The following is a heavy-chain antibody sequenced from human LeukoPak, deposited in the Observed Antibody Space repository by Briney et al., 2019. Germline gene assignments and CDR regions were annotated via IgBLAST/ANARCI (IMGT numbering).Heavy chain of an antibody. V-gene: IGHV3-9*01. CDR2: ISWNSGSI. CDR1: GFTFDDYA. D-gene: IGHD4-23*01. J-gene: IGHJ3*02. Sequence: GGSLRLSCAASGFTFDDYAMHWVRQAPGKGLEWVSGISWNSGSIGYADSVKGRFTISRDNAKNSLYLQMNSLRAEDTALYYCAKAAYGGRNAPPGAFDIWAKGQWSPSLQ. CDR3: AKAAYGGRNAPPGAFDI.